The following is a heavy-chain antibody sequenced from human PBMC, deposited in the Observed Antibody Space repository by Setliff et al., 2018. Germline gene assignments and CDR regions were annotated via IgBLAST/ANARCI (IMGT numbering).Heavy chain of an antibody. J-gene: IGHJ4*02. D-gene: IGHD2-2*01. CDR1: GYTFTSYD. Sequence: GASVKVSCKASGYTFTSYDINWVRQATGQGLEWMGWKNPNSGNTGYAQKFQGRVTMTRNTSISTAYMELSSLRSEDTAVYYCARGVGFSAAADYWGQGTLVTVSS. V-gene: IGHV1-8*01. CDR3: ARGVGFSAAADY. CDR2: KNPNSGNT.